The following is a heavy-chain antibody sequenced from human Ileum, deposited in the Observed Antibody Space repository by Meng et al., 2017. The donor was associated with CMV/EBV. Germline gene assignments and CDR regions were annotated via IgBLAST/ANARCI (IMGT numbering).Heavy chain of an antibody. Sequence: ASVKVSCKASGYTFTSYDINWVRQAPGQGLEWMGWISGFNANTNYAQKYQDRVTMTTDTSTSTAFMELRSLRSDDTAVYYCGRGRILVVPSAVSPVYYYYGVDVWGQGTAVTVSS. CDR2: ISGFNANT. J-gene: IGHJ6*02. D-gene: IGHD2-2*01. CDR3: GRGRILVVPSAVSPVYYYYGVDV. V-gene: IGHV1-18*01. CDR1: GYTFTSYD.